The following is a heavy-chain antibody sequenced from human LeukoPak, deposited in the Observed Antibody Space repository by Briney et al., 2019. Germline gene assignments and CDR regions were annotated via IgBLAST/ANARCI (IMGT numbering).Heavy chain of an antibody. CDR1: GYTFTDYF. CDR3: ARVTVAAAGATFGDY. J-gene: IGHJ4*02. V-gene: IGHV1-2*02. Sequence: ASVKVSCKASGYTFTDYFIHWVRHAPGQGLEWMGWLHPNSGGTDYAEKFQARVTMTRDTSISTAYMELSWLRSDDTAVYYCARVTVAAAGATFGDYWGQGTLVTVSS. CDR2: LHPNSGGT. D-gene: IGHD6-13*01.